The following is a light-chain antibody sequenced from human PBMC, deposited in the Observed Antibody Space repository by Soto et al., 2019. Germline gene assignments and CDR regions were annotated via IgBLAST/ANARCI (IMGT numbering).Light chain of an antibody. CDR1: SSDVGGYNF. J-gene: IGLJ2*01. Sequence: QSALTQPPSASGSLGQSVTISCTGTSSDVGGYNFVSWYQQHPGKVPKLIIYDVTKRPSGVPDRFSGSRSGNTASLTVSGLQADDEADYYCSSYAGRNNLVFGGGTKLTVL. V-gene: IGLV2-8*01. CDR3: SSYAGRNNLV. CDR2: DVT.